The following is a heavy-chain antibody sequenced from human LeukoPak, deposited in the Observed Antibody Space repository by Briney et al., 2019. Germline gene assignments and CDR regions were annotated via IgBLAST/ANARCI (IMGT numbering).Heavy chain of an antibody. J-gene: IGHJ6*02. V-gene: IGHV5-51*01. CDR3: ARGYRNTWSMDV. D-gene: IGHD1-1*01. Sequence: PGGSLRLSCNGSGYTFTTYWIGWVRQMPGKGLEWMGLIYPGDSDTRYSPSFQGQVTISADKSISTAYLQWSSLKASDTAMYYCARGYRNTWSMDVWGQGTTVTVSS. CDR2: IYPGDSDT. CDR1: GYTFTTYW.